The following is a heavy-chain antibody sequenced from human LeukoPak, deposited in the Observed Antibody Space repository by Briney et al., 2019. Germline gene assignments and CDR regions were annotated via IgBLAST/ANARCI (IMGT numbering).Heavy chain of an antibody. CDR3: ARCSNSYDTGGYYRCPLDY. J-gene: IGHJ4*02. CDR1: GFSLSSYE. D-gene: IGHD3-22*01. V-gene: IGHV3-48*03. Sequence: GGSLRLSGAASGFSLSSYEVTWVRQAPGKGLEWVSSISSSARTIYYADSVKGRFTISRDNAKNSLYLQMNSLRAEDTAVYYCARCSNSYDTGGYYRCPLDYWGQGTLVTVSS. CDR2: ISSSARTI.